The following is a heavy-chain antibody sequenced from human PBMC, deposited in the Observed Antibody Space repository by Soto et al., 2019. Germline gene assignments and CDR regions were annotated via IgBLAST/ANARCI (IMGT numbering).Heavy chain of an antibody. Sequence: PGGSLRLSCAASGYTFSSYWMHWVRQAPGKGLEWVARINSDGSTTTYADSVKGRFTISRDNAWDTALRQMNSLRVEDTAVYYCATYNDYYDMDVWGQGTTVTVSS. D-gene: IGHD1-1*01. CDR1: GYTFSSYW. CDR3: ATYNDYYDMDV. V-gene: IGHV3-74*01. J-gene: IGHJ6*02. CDR2: INSDGSTT.